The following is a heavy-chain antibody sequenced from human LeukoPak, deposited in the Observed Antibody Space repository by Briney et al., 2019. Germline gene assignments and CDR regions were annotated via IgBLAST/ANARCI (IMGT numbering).Heavy chain of an antibody. CDR1: GFTSSSDA. V-gene: IGHV3-23*01. Sequence: GGSLRLSCAASGFTSSSDAMSWVRQAPGKGLEWVSSISGSVSYTYYADSVRGRFTISRDNSKDTVYLQMNSLRAEDTAVYYCATRSYYYGLDVWGQGTTVTVSS. CDR2: ISGSVSYT. CDR3: ATRSYYYGLDV. J-gene: IGHJ6*02.